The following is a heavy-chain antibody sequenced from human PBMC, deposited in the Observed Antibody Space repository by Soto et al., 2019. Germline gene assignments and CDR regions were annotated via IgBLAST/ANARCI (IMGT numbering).Heavy chain of an antibody. CDR3: AGDAIRMVRGTNNWFDP. Sequence: PGGSLRPSCEPSGFIFSDHAMSWARQAAGSGREWVSDISGNGIATYYADTVKGRFTISRDNTKNTLYLQMNRLGAGDTAVYYCAGDAIRMVRGTNNWFDPWGQGTLVTVSS. CDR1: GFIFSDHA. V-gene: IGHV3-23*01. CDR2: ISGNGIAT. D-gene: IGHD3-10*01. J-gene: IGHJ5*02.